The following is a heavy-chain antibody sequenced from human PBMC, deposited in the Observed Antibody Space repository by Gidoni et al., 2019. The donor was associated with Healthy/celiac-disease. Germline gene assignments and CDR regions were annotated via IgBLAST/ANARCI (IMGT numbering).Heavy chain of an antibody. Sequence: VQLLGSGEAVVRPGCALRLHCAASGFALRSFRMQWVRQATGTGLEWVAVISYDGSNKYYADTVKGRFSSSRDKSKNTLDLQMNSLRAEDTAVYYCGKDKDGGYSSSWYVLDYWGQGTLVTVSS. CDR2: ISYDGSNK. J-gene: IGHJ4*02. D-gene: IGHD6-13*01. CDR3: GKDKDGGYSSSWYVLDY. V-gene: IGHV3-30*18. CDR1: GFALRSFR.